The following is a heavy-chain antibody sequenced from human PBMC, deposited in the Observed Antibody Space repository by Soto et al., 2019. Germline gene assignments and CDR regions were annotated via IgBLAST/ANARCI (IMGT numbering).Heavy chain of an antibody. J-gene: IGHJ4*02. Sequence: QVQLVQSGAEVKKPGASVKVSCKASGYTFTGYYMHWVRQAPGQGLEWMGWINPNSGGTNYAQKIQGWVTMPRDPSSSTAYMELSRLRSDDTAVYYCARGGTYYYDSSGYSWGQGPLVTVSS. CDR2: INPNSGGT. V-gene: IGHV1-2*04. CDR3: ARGGTYYYDSSGYS. D-gene: IGHD3-22*01. CDR1: GYTFTGYY.